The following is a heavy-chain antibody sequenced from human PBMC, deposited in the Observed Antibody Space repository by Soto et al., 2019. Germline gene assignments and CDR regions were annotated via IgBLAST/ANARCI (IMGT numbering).Heavy chain of an antibody. Sequence: ASVKVSCKASGYTFTSYGISWVRQAPGQGLEWMGWISAYNGNTNYAQKLQGRVTMTTDTSTSTAYMELRSLRSDDTAVYYCARVGMITMVRGLMDYWGQGTLVTVSS. J-gene: IGHJ4*02. CDR2: ISAYNGNT. CDR3: ARVGMITMVRGLMDY. V-gene: IGHV1-18*01. D-gene: IGHD3-10*01. CDR1: GYTFTSYG.